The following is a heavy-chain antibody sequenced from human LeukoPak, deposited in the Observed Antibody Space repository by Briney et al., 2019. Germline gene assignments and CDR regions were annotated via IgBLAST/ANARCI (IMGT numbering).Heavy chain of an antibody. Sequence: GASVKVSCKASGYTFTSYGISWVRQAPGQGLEWMGWISAYNGNTNYAQKLQGRVTMTTDTSTSTAYMELRSLRSDDTAVYYCARTAYYDFWSGYLDWFDPWGQGTLVTVSS. CDR1: GYTFTSYG. CDR2: ISAYNGNT. D-gene: IGHD3-3*01. J-gene: IGHJ5*02. CDR3: ARTAYYDFWSGYLDWFDP. V-gene: IGHV1-18*01.